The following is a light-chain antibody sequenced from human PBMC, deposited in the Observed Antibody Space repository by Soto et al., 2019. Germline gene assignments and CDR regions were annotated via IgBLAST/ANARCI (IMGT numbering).Light chain of an antibody. V-gene: IGLV2-14*01. CDR2: DVS. Sequence: QSALTQPASVSGSPGQSITIACTGTSSDVGGYNYVSWYQQHPGKAPKPMIYDVSNRPSGVSKRFSGSKSGNTASLTISGLQAEDEADYYCSSYTSSSLYVFGTGTKLTVL. CDR1: SSDVGGYNY. CDR3: SSYTSSSLYV. J-gene: IGLJ1*01.